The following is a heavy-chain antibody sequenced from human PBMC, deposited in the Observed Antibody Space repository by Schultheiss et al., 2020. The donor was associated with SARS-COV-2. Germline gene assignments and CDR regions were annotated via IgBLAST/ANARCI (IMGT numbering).Heavy chain of an antibody. V-gene: IGHV2-70*12. Sequence: SGPTLLKPTQTLTLPCTFSGFSLSTSGVGVGWIRQPPGKALEWLALIDWDDDKYYSTSLKTRLTISKDTSKNQVVLTMTNMEPVDTATYYSARMPNAFDIWGQATMVTGSS. CDR3: ARMPNAFDI. CDR2: IDWDDDK. J-gene: IGHJ3*02. CDR1: GFSLSTSGVG. D-gene: IGHD2-2*01.